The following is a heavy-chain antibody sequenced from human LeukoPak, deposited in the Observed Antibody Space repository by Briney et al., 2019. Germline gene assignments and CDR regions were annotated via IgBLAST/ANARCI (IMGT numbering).Heavy chain of an antibody. Sequence: SDTLSLTCTVSGFSISGSNWWGWIRQPPGKGLEWIGYIYSSGSTYYNPSLKSRVTMSVDTSKNQFSLKLSSVTAVDTAVYYCARGVFGEWWFDPWGQGTLVTVSS. CDR3: ARGVFGEWWFDP. J-gene: IGHJ5*02. CDR2: IYSSGST. D-gene: IGHD2-8*01. V-gene: IGHV4-28*03. CDR1: GFSISGSNW.